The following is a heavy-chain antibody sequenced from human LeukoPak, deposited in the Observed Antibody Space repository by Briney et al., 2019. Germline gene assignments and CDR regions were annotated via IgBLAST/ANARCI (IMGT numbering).Heavy chain of an antibody. CDR1: GFTFSSYG. CDR2: IWYDGSEK. CDR3: AKDHCSGFPGCYYFDV. J-gene: IGHJ2*01. Sequence: GGSLRLSCAASGFTFSSYGMRWVRQAPGKGLEWVAFIWYDGSEKYYADSVKGRFIISRDNSKNTVYLEMDSLRVEDTAVYSCAKDHCSGFPGCYYFDVWGRGTLVTVSS. D-gene: IGHD2-15*01. V-gene: IGHV3-30*02.